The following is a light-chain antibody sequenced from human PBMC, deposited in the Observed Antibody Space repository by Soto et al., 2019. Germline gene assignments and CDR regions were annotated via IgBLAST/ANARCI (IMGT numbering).Light chain of an antibody. J-gene: IGKJ1*01. V-gene: IGKV3-20*01. Sequence: IVLTQSPGTLSLSPGEGTTLACRASQSISRYLAWYQQKPGQGPRLLIYGASSRATGTPDRFSGSGSGTDFTLTISRLEPEDFAVYYCQQYAGSPRTFGQGTKVDIK. CDR1: QSISRY. CDR2: GAS. CDR3: QQYAGSPRT.